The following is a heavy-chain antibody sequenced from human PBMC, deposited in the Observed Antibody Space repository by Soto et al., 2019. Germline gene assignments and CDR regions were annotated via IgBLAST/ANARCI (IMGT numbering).Heavy chain of an antibody. J-gene: IGHJ4*02. CDR1: GGSISSSSYY. Sequence: PSETLSLTCTVSGGSISSSSYYWGWIRQPPGKGLEWIGSIYYSGSTYYNPSLKSRVTISVDTSKNQFSLKLSSVTAADTAVYYCARHRPMVRGVISPPVPFDYWGQGTLVTVSS. D-gene: IGHD3-10*01. CDR3: ARHRPMVRGVISPPVPFDY. CDR2: IYYSGST. V-gene: IGHV4-39*01.